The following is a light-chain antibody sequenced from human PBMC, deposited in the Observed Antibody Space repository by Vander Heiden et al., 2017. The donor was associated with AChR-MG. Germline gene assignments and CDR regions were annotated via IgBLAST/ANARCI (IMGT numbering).Light chain of an antibody. CDR3: NSRDSSGNHAV. V-gene: IGLV3-19*01. J-gene: IGLJ2*01. Sequence: SSDLPQDPTVSVALGQTVTITCQGDSLGSYYASWYQQKPGQAPVLVMYGQHKRPSGIPDRFSGSSSGNTVTLTITGAQAEDEADYYCNSRDSSGNHAVFGGGTKVTVL. CDR2: GQH. CDR1: SLGSYY.